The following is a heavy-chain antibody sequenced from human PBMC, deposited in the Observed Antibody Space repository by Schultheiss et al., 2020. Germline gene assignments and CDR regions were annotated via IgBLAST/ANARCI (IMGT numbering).Heavy chain of an antibody. V-gene: IGHV1-69*13. Sequence: SVKVSCKASGGTFSSYAISWVRQAPGQGLEWMGGIIPIFGTANYAQKFQGRVTITADESTSTAYMELSSLRSEDTAVYYCARERGIGITIFGVPSYYYGMDVWGQGTTVTVSS. CDR2: IIPIFGTA. CDR3: ARERGIGITIFGVPSYYYGMDV. CDR1: GGTFSSYA. J-gene: IGHJ6*02. D-gene: IGHD3-3*01.